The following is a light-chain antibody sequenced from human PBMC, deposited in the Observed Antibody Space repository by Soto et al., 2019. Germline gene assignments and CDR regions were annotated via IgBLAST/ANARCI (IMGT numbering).Light chain of an antibody. CDR2: GNN. J-gene: IGLJ3*02. CDR1: SSNIGINT. CDR3: AAWDDSLHGPV. V-gene: IGLV1-44*01. Sequence: QAVVIQPPSASGTPGQRVTISCSGSSSNIGINTVNWYQQLPKTAPKLLIYGNNQRPSGVPDRFSGSKSGTSASLAISGLQSEDEADYYCAAWDDSLHGPVFGGGTELTVL.